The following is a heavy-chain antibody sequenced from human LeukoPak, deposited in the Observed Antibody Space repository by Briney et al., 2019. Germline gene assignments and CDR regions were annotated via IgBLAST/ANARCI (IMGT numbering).Heavy chain of an antibody. Sequence: PGGSLRLSCAASGFTFSSYGMTWVRQAPGKGLEWVSSISSSSSYIYYADSVKGRFTISRDDAKNSLSLQMNSLRAEDTAVYYCARDPYNGYYGDDCYYYMDVWGKGTTVTISS. V-gene: IGHV3-21*01. D-gene: IGHD4-17*01. CDR1: GFTFSSYG. J-gene: IGHJ6*03. CDR2: ISSSSSYI. CDR3: ARDPYNGYYGDDCYYYMDV.